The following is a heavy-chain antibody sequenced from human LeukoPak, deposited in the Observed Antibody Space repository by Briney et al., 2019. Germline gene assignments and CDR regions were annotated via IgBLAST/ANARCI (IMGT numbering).Heavy chain of an antibody. CDR3: VRRGNIGWYDY. D-gene: IGHD6-19*01. Sequence: GRSLRLSCAASGFTFSSYGMHWVRQAPGKGLEWVALIVYDGSNKYDESSKHYADSVKGRFTISRDNSKNTLYLQMSSLRTEDTALYYCVRRGNIGWYDYWGQGTLVTGPS. CDR1: GFTFSSYG. CDR2: IVYDGSNKYDESSK. J-gene: IGHJ4*02. V-gene: IGHV3-30*03.